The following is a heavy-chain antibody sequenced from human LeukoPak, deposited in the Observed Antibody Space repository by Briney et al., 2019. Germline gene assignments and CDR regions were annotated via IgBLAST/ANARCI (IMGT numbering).Heavy chain of an antibody. J-gene: IGHJ4*02. D-gene: IGHD5-12*01. CDR1: GYTFTGYY. Sequence: GAXVKVSCKASGYTFTGYYIHWVRQAPGQGLEWMGWINPNSGATNNAQKFKGRVAVSRDTSISTAYMELSKVRSDDTAVYYCARSGITTIPNFDYWGQGTLVTVSS. CDR3: ARSGITTIPNFDY. V-gene: IGHV1-2*02. CDR2: INPNSGAT.